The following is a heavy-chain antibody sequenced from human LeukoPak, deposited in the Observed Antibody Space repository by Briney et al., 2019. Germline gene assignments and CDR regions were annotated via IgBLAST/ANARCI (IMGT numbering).Heavy chain of an antibody. Sequence: PSQTLSLTCAVSGGSISSGGYSWSWIRQPPGKGLEWIGYIYHSGSTYYNPSLKSRVTISVDRSRNQFSLKLSSVPAADTAVYYCARASNGDYVDYWGQGTLVTVSS. CDR1: GGSISSGGYS. CDR2: IYHSGST. D-gene: IGHD4-17*01. V-gene: IGHV4-30-2*01. J-gene: IGHJ4*02. CDR3: ARASNGDYVDY.